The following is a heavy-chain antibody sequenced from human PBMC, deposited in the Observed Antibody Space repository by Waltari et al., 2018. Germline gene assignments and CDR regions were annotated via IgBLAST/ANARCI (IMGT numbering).Heavy chain of an antibody. CDR3: ARDYGSGTYYYMDV. CDR2: MNPNSGST. V-gene: IGHV1-8*03. CDR1: GYSFTSYN. D-gene: IGHD3-10*01. Sequence: QVQLVQSGAEVKKPGASVKVSCKASGYSFTSYNINWVRQAAGQGLEWMGWMNPNSGSTGYAQKFQDRVTITRNTSIGTAYMELRSLRSEDTAVYYCARDYGSGTYYYMDVWGKGTTVTVSS. J-gene: IGHJ6*03.